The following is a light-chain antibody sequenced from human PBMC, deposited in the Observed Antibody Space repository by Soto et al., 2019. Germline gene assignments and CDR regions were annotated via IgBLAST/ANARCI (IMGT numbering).Light chain of an antibody. CDR1: QSVSSN. Sequence: EIVMTQSPATLSVSPGERATLSCRASQSVSSNLAWYQQKPGQAPRLLIYCASTRATGIPARFSGSGSGTEFTLTISSLQSEDFAVYYCQQYNNWPSCGQGTKLEIK. CDR3: QQYNNWPS. CDR2: CAS. V-gene: IGKV3-15*01. J-gene: IGKJ2*01.